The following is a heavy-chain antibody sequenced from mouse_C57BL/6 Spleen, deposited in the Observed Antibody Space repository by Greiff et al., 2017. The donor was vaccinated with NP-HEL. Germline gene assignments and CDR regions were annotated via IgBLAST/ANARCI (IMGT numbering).Heavy chain of an antibody. CDR2: IYPSDSET. CDR3: ARYYYGSEDY. CDR1: GYTFTSYW. J-gene: IGHJ2*01. V-gene: IGHV1-61*01. D-gene: IGHD1-1*01. Sequence: VQLQQPGAELVRPGSSVKLSCKASGYTFTSYWMDWVKQRPGQGLEWIGNIYPSDSETHYNQKFKDKATLTVDKSSSTAYMQLSSLTSEDSAVYYCARYYYGSEDYWGQGTTLTVSS.